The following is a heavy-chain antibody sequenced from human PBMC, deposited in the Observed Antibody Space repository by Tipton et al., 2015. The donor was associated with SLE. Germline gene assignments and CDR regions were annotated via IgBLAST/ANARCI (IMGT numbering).Heavy chain of an antibody. Sequence: TLSLTCTVSGGSLNTTDYYWGWIRQSPGKGLEWIGNVYYSGSTYYNPSLKSRVTISVDTSKNQFSLKMISVTAADTAVYFCARWEVGYTTNWERFDCWGQGTLVTVSS. CDR1: GGSLNTTDYY. J-gene: IGHJ4*02. CDR3: ARWEVGYTTNWERFDC. CDR2: VYYSGST. V-gene: IGHV4-39*07. D-gene: IGHD1-1*01.